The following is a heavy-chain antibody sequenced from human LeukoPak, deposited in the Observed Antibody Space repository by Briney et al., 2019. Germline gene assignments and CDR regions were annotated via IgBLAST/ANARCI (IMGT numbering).Heavy chain of an antibody. Sequence: PGGSLRLSCAASGFTVSSNYMSWVRQAPRKGLEWVSVIYSGGSTYYADSVKGRFTISRDNSNNTLYLQMNSLRAEDTAVYYCARDDGYYYDGRPHAFDIWGQGTMVTVSS. CDR1: GFTVSSNY. J-gene: IGHJ3*02. CDR2: IYSGGST. V-gene: IGHV3-53*01. CDR3: ARDDGYYYDGRPHAFDI. D-gene: IGHD3-22*01.